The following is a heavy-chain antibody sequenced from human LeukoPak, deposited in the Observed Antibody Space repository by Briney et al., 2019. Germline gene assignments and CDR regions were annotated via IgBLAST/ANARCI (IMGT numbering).Heavy chain of an antibody. D-gene: IGHD3-22*01. Sequence: PSETLSLTCTVSGGSISSYYWSWIRQSPGRGLEWIGYIYYSGSTNYNPSLKSRVTISGDTSKNQFSLRLSSVTAADTAVYYCARASYSYDINGWVPFDYWGQGTLVTVSS. J-gene: IGHJ4*02. CDR2: IYYSGST. CDR3: ARASYSYDINGWVPFDY. V-gene: IGHV4-59*08. CDR1: GGSISSYY.